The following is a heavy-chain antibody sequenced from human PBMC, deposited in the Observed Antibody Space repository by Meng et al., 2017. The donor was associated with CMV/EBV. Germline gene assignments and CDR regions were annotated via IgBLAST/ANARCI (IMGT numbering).Heavy chain of an antibody. CDR3: ARDVLRFFSAFDY. Sequence: GESLKISCAASGFTFSSYAMSWVRQAPGKGLEWVSSISSSSSYIYYADSVKGRFTISRDNAKNSLYLQMNSLRAEDTAVYYCARDVLRFFSAFDYWGQGTLVTVSS. V-gene: IGHV3-21*01. CDR2: ISSSSSYI. CDR1: GFTFSSYA. J-gene: IGHJ4*02. D-gene: IGHD3-3*01.